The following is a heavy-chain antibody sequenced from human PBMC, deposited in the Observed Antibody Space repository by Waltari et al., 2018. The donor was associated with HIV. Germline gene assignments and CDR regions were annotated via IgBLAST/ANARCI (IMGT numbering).Heavy chain of an antibody. CDR2: INPNSGGT. Sequence: QVQLVQSGAEVKKPGASVKVSCKASGYTFSDYYMHLLRQAPGQGLEWMGWINPNSGGTRYAEKFQGRVTMTRDTSISTAYMELSRLRFDDTAVYYCARVFRGTVNYFDSRLGHWGQGTLVTVSS. J-gene: IGHJ5*02. D-gene: IGHD3-22*01. CDR3: ARVFRGTVNYFDSRLGH. V-gene: IGHV1-2*02. CDR1: GYTFSDYY.